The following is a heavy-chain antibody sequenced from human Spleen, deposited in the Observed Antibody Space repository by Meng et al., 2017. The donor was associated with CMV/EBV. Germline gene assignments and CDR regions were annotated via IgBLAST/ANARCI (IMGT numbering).Heavy chain of an antibody. D-gene: IGHD3-10*01. CDR1: GITVSSYG. J-gene: IGHJ4*02. CDR2: IHYDGSDE. Sequence: GGSLRLSCAASGITVSSYGMHWVRQAPGKGLEWVAFIHYDGSDEDYADSVKGRFTISRDNSKNTLYLQMNSLRPEDTAMYYCSKVEGSGWGQGTLVTVSS. CDR3: SKVEGSG. V-gene: IGHV3-30*02.